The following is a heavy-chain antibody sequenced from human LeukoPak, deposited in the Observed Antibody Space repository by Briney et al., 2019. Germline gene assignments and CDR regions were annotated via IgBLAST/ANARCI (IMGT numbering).Heavy chain of an antibody. Sequence: PGGSLRLSCAASGFTFSSYGMHWVRHAPGKGLEGVAVIWYDGSNKYYADSVKGRFTISRDNSKNTLYLQMNSLRAEDTAVYYCARGLPLNWNDPHYWGQGTLVTVSS. CDR1: GFTFSSYG. D-gene: IGHD1-1*01. CDR3: ARGLPLNWNDPHY. CDR2: IWYDGSNK. J-gene: IGHJ4*02. V-gene: IGHV3-33*01.